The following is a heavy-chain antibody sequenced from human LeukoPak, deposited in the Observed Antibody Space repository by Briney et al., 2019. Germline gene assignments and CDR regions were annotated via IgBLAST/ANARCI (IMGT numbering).Heavy chain of an antibody. V-gene: IGHV1-2*02. J-gene: IGHJ5*02. CDR1: GYTFTSYG. CDR3: AGDRIPITIFGFDP. Sequence: GASVKVSCKASGYTFTSYGISWVRQAPGQGLEWMGWINPNSGGTNYAQKFQGRVTMTRDTSISTAYMELSRLRSDDTAVYYCAGDRIPITIFGFDPWGQGTLVTVSS. D-gene: IGHD3-3*01. CDR2: INPNSGGT.